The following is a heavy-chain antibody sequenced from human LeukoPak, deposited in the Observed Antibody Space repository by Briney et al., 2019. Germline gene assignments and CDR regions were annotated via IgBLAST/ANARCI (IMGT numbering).Heavy chain of an antibody. Sequence: SETLSLTCAVYGGSFSGYYWSWIRQPPGKGLEWIGEINHSGSTNYNPSPKSRVTISVDTSKNQFSLKLSSVTAADTAVYYCASTIAAADGSFDYWGQGTLVTVSS. CDR1: GGSFSGYY. V-gene: IGHV4-34*01. D-gene: IGHD6-13*01. CDR3: ASTIAAADGSFDY. CDR2: INHSGST. J-gene: IGHJ4*02.